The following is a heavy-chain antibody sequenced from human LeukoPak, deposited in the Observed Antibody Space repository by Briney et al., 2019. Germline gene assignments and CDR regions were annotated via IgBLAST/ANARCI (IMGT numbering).Heavy chain of an antibody. D-gene: IGHD6-13*01. CDR2: VYYSGST. CDR1: GGSISISRYY. J-gene: IGHJ6*02. CDR3: ARLFSSRDSFDYYYYVLDV. V-gene: IGHV4-39*01. Sequence: PSETLSLTCSVSGGSISISRYYWGWIRQPPEKGLEWIGRVYYSGSTYYSPSLKSRVTISVGTSKNQFSLKLSSVTAADTALYYCARLFSSRDSFDYYYYVLDVWGQGTTVTVSS.